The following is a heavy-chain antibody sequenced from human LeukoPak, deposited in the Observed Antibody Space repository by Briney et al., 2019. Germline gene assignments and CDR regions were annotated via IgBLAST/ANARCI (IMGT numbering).Heavy chain of an antibody. CDR1: GYTFTGSY. CDR3: ARHEYSSSSPDY. Sequence: ASVKVSCKASGYTFTGSYMHWVRQAPGQGLEWMGRINPSSGGTNYAQKFQGRVTITTDESTSTAYMELSSLRSEDTAVYYCARHEYSSSSPDYWGQGTLVTVSS. V-gene: IGHV1-2*06. D-gene: IGHD6-6*01. J-gene: IGHJ4*02. CDR2: INPSSGGT.